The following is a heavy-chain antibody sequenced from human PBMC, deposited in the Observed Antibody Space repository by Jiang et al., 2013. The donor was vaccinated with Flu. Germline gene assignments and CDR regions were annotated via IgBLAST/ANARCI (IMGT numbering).Heavy chain of an antibody. Sequence: LTCTFSGFSLTTSTMCVTWIRQPPGKALEWLARIDWDADEYYGASLKTRLTISKDTSKNQVVLTMTNMDPVDTATYYCARMTKMKGSGSYFLDSWGQGTLVTVSS. D-gene: IGHD3-10*01. J-gene: IGHJ4*02. CDR2: IDWDADE. CDR3: ARMTKMKGSGSYFLDS. V-gene: IGHV2-70*11. CDR1: GFSLTTSTMC.